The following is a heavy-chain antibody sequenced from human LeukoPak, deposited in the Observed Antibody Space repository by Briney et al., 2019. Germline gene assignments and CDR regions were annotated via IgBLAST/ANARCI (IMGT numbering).Heavy chain of an antibody. Sequence: GASVKVSCKASGGTFSSYAINWVRQATGQGLEWMGWMNPNSGNTGYAQKFQGRVTITRNTSISTAYMELSSLRSEDTAVYCCSIFGVAYDAFDIWGQGTMVTVSS. J-gene: IGHJ3*02. D-gene: IGHD3-3*02. CDR3: SIFGVAYDAFDI. CDR2: MNPNSGNT. CDR1: GGTFSSYA. V-gene: IGHV1-8*03.